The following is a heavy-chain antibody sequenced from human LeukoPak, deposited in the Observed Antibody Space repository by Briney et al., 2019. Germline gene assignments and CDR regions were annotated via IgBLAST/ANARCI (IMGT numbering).Heavy chain of an antibody. V-gene: IGHV4-61*02. J-gene: IGHJ4*02. CDR1: GGSISSGSYY. CDR2: IYTSGST. D-gene: IGHD1-26*01. CDR3: ARALVGATYGFDC. Sequence: SQTLSLTCTVSGGSISSGSYYWSWIRQPAGKGLEWIGRIYTSGSTNYNPSLKSRVTISVDTSKNQFSLKLSSVTAADTAVYYCARALVGATYGFDCWGQGTLVTVSS.